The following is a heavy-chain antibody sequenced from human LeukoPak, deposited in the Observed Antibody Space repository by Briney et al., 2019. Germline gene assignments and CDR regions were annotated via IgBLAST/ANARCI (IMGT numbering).Heavy chain of an antibody. J-gene: IGHJ3*02. V-gene: IGHV1-58*02. CDR3: AAEGTGDQSNDAFDI. CDR2: IVVGSGNT. Sequence: SVKVSCKASGFTFTSSAMQWVRQARAQRLEWIGWIVVGSGNTNYAQKFQERVTITRDMSTSTAYMELSSLRSEDTAVYYCAAEGTGDQSNDAFDIWGQGTMVTVSS. D-gene: IGHD7-27*01. CDR1: GFTFTSSA.